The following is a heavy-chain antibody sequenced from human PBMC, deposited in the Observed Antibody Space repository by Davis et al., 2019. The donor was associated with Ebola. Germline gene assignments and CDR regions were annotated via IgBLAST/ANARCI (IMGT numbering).Heavy chain of an antibody. CDR1: GYTFTSYG. CDR2: ISAYNGNT. V-gene: IGHV1-18*01. D-gene: IGHD2-15*01. J-gene: IGHJ5*02. CDR3: ARDPYRVVAAKGFDP. Sequence: ASVKVSCKASGYTFTSYGISWVRQAPGQGLEWMGWISAYNGNTNYAQKLQGRVTMTTDTSTSTAYMELSSLRSEDTAVYYCARDPYRVVAAKGFDPWGQGTLVTVSS.